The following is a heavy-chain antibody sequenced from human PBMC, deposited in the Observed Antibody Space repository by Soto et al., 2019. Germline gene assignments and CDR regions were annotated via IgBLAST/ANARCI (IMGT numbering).Heavy chain of an antibody. CDR2: ISPYNGDT. Sequence: QVQLVQSGAEVKKPGASVKVSCKTSGYTFTSHGISWVRQAPGQGLEWMGWISPYNGDTNYAQKLQGRVSVTTDSSTRTAYMALRSLRSEDTAVYYFARMVRGSTVGYYYYMDVWGKGTTVTVSS. CDR1: GYTFTSHG. D-gene: IGHD3-10*01. CDR3: ARMVRGSTVGYYYYMDV. V-gene: IGHV1-18*01. J-gene: IGHJ6*03.